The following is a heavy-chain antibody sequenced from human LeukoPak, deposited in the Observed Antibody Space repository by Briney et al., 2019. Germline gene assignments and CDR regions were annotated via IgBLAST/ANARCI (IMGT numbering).Heavy chain of an antibody. CDR2: FDPEDGET. CDR1: GYTLTELS. J-gene: IGHJ6*02. Sequence: ASVKVSCKVSGYTLTELSMHWVRQAPGKGLEWMGGFDPEDGETTYAQKFQGRVTMTEDTSTDTAYMELSSLRSEDTAVYYCATVYRLGIYYGMDVWGQGTTVTVSS. CDR3: ATVYRLGIYYGMDV. V-gene: IGHV1-24*01. D-gene: IGHD7-27*01.